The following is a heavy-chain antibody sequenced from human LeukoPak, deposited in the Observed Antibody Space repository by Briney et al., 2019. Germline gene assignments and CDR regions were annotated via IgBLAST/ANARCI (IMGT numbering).Heavy chain of an antibody. V-gene: IGHV1-46*01. CDR3: ARESPVFYYDSSGYYGY. CDR2: INPSGGST. Sequence: ASVKVSCKASGYTFTSYYMHWVRQAPGQGLEWMGIINPSGGSTSYAQKFQGRVTMTRDTSTSTVYVELSSLRSEDTAVYYCARESPVFYYDSSGYYGYWGQGTLVTVSS. D-gene: IGHD3-22*01. CDR1: GYTFTSYY. J-gene: IGHJ4*02.